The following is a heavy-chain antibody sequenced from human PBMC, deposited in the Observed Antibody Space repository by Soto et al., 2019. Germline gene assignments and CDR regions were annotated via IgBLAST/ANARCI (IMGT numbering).Heavy chain of an antibody. J-gene: IGHJ4*02. V-gene: IGHV4-59*01. CDR3: AKRHSSSSYFDY. Sequence: SETLSLTCTVSGGSISSYYWSWIRQPPGKGLEWIGYIYYSGNTNYNPSLKSRVTISVDTSKNQFSLKLSSVTAADTAVYYCAKRHSSSSYFDYWGQGTLVTVSS. CDR1: GGSISSYY. D-gene: IGHD6-6*01. CDR2: IYYSGNT.